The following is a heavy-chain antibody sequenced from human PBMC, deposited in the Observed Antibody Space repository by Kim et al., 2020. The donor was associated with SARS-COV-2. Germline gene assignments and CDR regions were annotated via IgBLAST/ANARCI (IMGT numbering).Heavy chain of an antibody. CDR1: GYTFTNYY. Sequence: ASVKVSCKASGYTFTNYYIHWVRQAPGQGLEWMGTINSGSGSTSYSRNFQGRLTMTRDTSTSTVYMELSSLRSEDTAVYYCAREKASTYYFDHWGQGTLVTVSS. CDR3: AREKASTYYFDH. V-gene: IGHV1-46*01. J-gene: IGHJ4*02. CDR2: INSGSGST. D-gene: IGHD2-2*01.